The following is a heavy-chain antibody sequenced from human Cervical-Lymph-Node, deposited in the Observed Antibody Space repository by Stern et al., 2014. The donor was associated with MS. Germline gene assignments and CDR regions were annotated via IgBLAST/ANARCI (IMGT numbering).Heavy chain of an antibody. CDR3: ARGELKEGLVRGMDV. CDR2: VIPIFGTG. CDR1: GGTFSSYA. D-gene: IGHD1-26*01. J-gene: IGHJ6*02. Sequence: QVQLVEPGAEVKKPGFSVKVSCKASGGTFSSYAISWVRQAPGQALEWMGGVIPIFGTGNYALKFQGRVTITADESTSTAYMELSSLRSEDTAVYYCARGELKEGLVRGMDVWGQGTTVTVSS. V-gene: IGHV1-69*01.